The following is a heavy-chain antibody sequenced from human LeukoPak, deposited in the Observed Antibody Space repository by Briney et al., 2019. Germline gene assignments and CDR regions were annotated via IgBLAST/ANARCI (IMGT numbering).Heavy chain of an antibody. CDR3: ARGGWDYYGSALFDY. Sequence: PGGSLRLSCAASGFIFSSYGMHWVRQAPGKGLEWVAVIWYDGSNKYYADSVKGRFTISRDNSKNTLYLQMNSLRAEDTAVYYCARGGWDYYGSALFDYWGQGTLVTVSS. J-gene: IGHJ4*02. CDR2: IWYDGSNK. V-gene: IGHV3-33*01. CDR1: GFIFSSYG. D-gene: IGHD3-10*01.